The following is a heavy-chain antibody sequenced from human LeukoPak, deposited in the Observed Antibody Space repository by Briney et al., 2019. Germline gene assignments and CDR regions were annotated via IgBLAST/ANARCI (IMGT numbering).Heavy chain of an antibody. CDR3: ARDPQASSGYYYNDY. Sequence: GGSLRLSCAASGITVSDNYVNWVRQAPGKGLEWVSVIHSGGTIFYSDSVKGRFTISRDNSKNTLYLQISDLRVEDTAVYYCARDPQASSGYYYNDYWGQGTLVTVSS. D-gene: IGHD3-22*01. CDR1: GITVSDNY. CDR2: IHSGGTI. J-gene: IGHJ4*02. V-gene: IGHV3-66*01.